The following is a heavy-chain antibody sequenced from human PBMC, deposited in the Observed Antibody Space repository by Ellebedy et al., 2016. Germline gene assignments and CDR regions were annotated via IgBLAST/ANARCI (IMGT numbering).Heavy chain of an antibody. Sequence: SETLSLTCTVSGDSIRSYYWSWIRKSPGKGLEWIGYVYYSGFTNYNPSLKSRVTMSVDTSKNQFSLKVNSVTAADTAVYYCARGGVVAPDAINIWGQGTPVTVSS. D-gene: IGHD2-15*01. J-gene: IGHJ4*02. V-gene: IGHV4-59*01. CDR3: ARGGVVAPDAINI. CDR1: GDSIRSYY. CDR2: VYYSGFT.